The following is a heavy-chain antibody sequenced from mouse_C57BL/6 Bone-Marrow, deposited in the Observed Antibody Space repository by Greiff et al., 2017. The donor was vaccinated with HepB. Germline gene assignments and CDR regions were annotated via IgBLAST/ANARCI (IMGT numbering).Heavy chain of an antibody. CDR3: ARWDY. CDR2: ISSGSSAI. CDR1: GFTFSDYG. V-gene: IGHV5-17*01. J-gene: IGHJ4*01. Sequence: EVQLVESGGGLVKPGGSLKLSCGASGFTFSDYGIHWVRQAPEKGLEWVAYISSGSSAIYYADTVKGRFTISSDNAKNTLFLQMTSLRCEDTAMYYRARWDYWGQGTSVTVSS.